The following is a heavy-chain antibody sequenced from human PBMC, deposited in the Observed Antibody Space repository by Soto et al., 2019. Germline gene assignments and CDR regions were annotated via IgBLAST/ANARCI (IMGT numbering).Heavy chain of an antibody. J-gene: IGHJ4*02. V-gene: IGHV1-18*01. CDR1: GYTFTSYG. D-gene: IGHD2-8*01. Sequence: ASVKVSCKASGYTFTSYGISWVRQAPGQGLEWMGWISAYNGNTNYAQKLQGRVTMTTDTSTSTAYMELRSLRSDDTAVYYFARTPFGYCTNGVGYTIDYWGQGTLVTVSS. CDR3: ARTPFGYCTNGVGYTIDY. CDR2: ISAYNGNT.